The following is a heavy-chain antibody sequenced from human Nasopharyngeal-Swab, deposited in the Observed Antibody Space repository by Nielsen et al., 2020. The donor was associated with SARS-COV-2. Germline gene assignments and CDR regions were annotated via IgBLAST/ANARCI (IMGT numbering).Heavy chain of an antibody. D-gene: IGHD5-12*01. V-gene: IGHV3-30*03. J-gene: IGHJ4*02. CDR3: ARNLGGYDARSAD. CDR2: ISYDGYNE. Sequence: WLRQPPGKGLEWLAVISYDGYNEKYADSAKGRFTISRDNSKSTLSLQINSLRAEDTAVYYCARNLGGYDARSADWGQGTLVTVSS.